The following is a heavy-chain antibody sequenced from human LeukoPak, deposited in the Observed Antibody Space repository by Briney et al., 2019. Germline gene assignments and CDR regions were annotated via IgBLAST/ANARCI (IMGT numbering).Heavy chain of an antibody. J-gene: IGHJ2*01. CDR3: ASSYYAGYSSSWYNWYLDL. D-gene: IGHD6-13*01. V-gene: IGHV1-8*01. Sequence: ASVRVSCKASGYTFTSYDINWVRQATGQGLEWMGWMNPNSGNTGYAQKFQGRVTMTRNTSISTAYMELSSLRSEDTAVYYCASSYYAGYSSSWYNWYLDLWGRGTLVAVSS. CDR1: GYTFTSYD. CDR2: MNPNSGNT.